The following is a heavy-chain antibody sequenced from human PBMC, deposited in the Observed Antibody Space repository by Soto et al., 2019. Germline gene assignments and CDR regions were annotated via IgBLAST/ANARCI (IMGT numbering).Heavy chain of an antibody. CDR2: MNPNSGNT. D-gene: IGHD5-12*01. J-gene: IGHJ6*03. CDR3: ARGEATITLYYMDV. V-gene: IGHV1-8*01. CDR1: GYTFTSYD. Sequence: ASVKVSCKASGYTFTSYDINWVRQATGQGPEWMGWMNPNSGNTGYAQKFQGRVTMTRNTSISTAYMELSSLRSEDTAVYYCARGEATITLYYMDVWGKGTTVTVSS.